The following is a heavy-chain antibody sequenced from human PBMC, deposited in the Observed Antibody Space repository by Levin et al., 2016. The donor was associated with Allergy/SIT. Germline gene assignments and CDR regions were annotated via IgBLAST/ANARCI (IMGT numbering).Heavy chain of an antibody. J-gene: IGHJ6*03. CDR3: ARDATYYDFWSGYYRESSYYYYYMDV. Sequence: VRQAPGKGLEWVANIKQDGSEKYYVDSVKGRFTISRDNAKNSLYLQMNSLRAEDTAVYYCARDATYYDFWSGYYRESSYYYYYMDVWGKGTTVTVSS. D-gene: IGHD3-3*01. CDR2: IKQDGSEK. V-gene: IGHV3-7*01.